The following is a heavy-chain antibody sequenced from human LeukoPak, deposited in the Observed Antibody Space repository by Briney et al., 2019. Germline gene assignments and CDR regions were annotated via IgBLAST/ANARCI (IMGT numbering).Heavy chain of an antibody. CDR1: GFTFSSYG. J-gene: IGHJ4*02. D-gene: IGHD4-17*01. Sequence: GGTLRLSCAASGFTFSSYGMSWVRQASGKGLEWVSAISGSGGSTYYADSVKGRFTISRDNSKNTLYLQMNSLRAEDTAVYYCAKSSVRGDYGGYYFDYWGQGTLVTVSS. V-gene: IGHV3-23*01. CDR2: ISGSGGST. CDR3: AKSSVRGDYGGYYFDY.